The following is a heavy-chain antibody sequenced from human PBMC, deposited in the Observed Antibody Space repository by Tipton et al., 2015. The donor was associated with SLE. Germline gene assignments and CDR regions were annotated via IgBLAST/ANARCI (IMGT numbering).Heavy chain of an antibody. CDR1: GVSISSGSYY. D-gene: IGHD3-16*01. CDR3: ARARYVGAGWFQH. Sequence: TLSLTCTVSGVSISSGSYYWTWIRQPAGKGLEWIGRIYSKGSTNYNPSLMSRVTISADTSKNQFSLKLRSVTAADTAVYYCARARYVGAGWFQHWGQGTLVTVSS. J-gene: IGHJ1*01. V-gene: IGHV4-61*02. CDR2: IYSKGST.